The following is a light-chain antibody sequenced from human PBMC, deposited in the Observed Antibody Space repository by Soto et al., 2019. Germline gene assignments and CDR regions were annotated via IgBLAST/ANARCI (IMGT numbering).Light chain of an antibody. V-gene: IGLV2-14*01. CDR1: SGDIGSYNR. J-gene: IGLJ1*01. CDR3: SSYTNVNNRACV. Sequence: QSALTQPASVSGSPGQSITISCTGTSGDIGSYNRVSWYQKHPGKAPKLIIYEVTDRPSGVSNRFSGSKSGNKASLTISGLQTEDYAEYYCSSYTNVNNRACVFGTGTKLTVL. CDR2: EVT.